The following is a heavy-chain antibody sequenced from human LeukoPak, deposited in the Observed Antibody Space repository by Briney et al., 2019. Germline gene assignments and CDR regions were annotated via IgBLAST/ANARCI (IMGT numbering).Heavy chain of an antibody. D-gene: IGHD3-22*01. Sequence: GGSLRLSCAASGFSFRSYAMSWVRQAPGKGLEWVSAISGSGTNTYYADSVKGRFTISRDNSKNTLDLQMNSLRAEDTAVYYCAKGSKAVVFTRDHYMDVWGKGSTVTISS. CDR3: AKGSKAVVFTRDHYMDV. J-gene: IGHJ6*03. CDR1: GFSFRSYA. CDR2: ISGSGTNT. V-gene: IGHV3-23*01.